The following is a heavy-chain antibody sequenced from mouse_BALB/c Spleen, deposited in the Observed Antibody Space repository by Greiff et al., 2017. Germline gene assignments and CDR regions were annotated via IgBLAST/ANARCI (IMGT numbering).Heavy chain of an antibody. CDR1: GFNIKDTY. CDR2: IDPANGNT. D-gene: IGHD1-1*02. J-gene: IGHJ4*01. V-gene: IGHV14-3*02. CDR3: ARRLLSAMDY. Sequence: EVQRVESGAELVKPGASVKLSCTASGFNIKDTYMHWVKQRPEQGLEWIGRIDPANGNTKYDPKFQGKATITADTSSNTAYLQLSSLTSEDTAVYYCARRLLSAMDYWGQGTSVTVSS.